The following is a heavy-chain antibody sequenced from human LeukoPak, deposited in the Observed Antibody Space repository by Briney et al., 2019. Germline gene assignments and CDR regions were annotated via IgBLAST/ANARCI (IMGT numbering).Heavy chain of an antibody. CDR1: GVSISSSNYF. V-gene: IGHV4-39*01. Sequence: PSETLSLTCTVSGVSISSSNYFWGWFRQSPGKGLQWIGNLYYRGTTYYNPSLTSRVTISGDTSKNQFSLKLTSVTAADTAVYYCARPLGQGNEYGMDVWGQGTTVTVSS. J-gene: IGHJ6*02. CDR3: ARPLGQGNEYGMDV. D-gene: IGHD1-1*01. CDR2: LYYRGTT.